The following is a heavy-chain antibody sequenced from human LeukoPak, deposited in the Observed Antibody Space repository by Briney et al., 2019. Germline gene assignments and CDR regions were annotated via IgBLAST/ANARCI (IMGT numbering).Heavy chain of an antibody. CDR3: ASIAATDYFDY. CDR2: IYYSGST. Sequence: SETLSLTCTVSGGSISSSSYYWGWIRQPPGKGLEWIGSIYYSGSTYYNPSLKSRVTISVDTSKNQFSLKLSSVTAADTAVYYCASIAATDYFDYWGQGTLATVSS. D-gene: IGHD6-25*01. J-gene: IGHJ4*02. CDR1: GGSISSSSYY. V-gene: IGHV4-39*01.